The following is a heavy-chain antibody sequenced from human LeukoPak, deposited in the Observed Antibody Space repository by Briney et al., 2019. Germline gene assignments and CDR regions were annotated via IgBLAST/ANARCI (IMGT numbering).Heavy chain of an antibody. V-gene: IGHV3-23*01. CDR2: ISGSGGST. J-gene: IGHJ6*02. CDR1: GFTFSSYA. D-gene: IGHD3-10*01. CDR3: AKSRGFPRNYYFYGMDV. Sequence: GGSLRLSCAASGFTFSSYAVSWVRQAPGEGLQWVSAISGSGGSTYYADSVKGRFTISRDNSKNTLYLQMNSLRAEDTAVYYCAKSRGFPRNYYFYGMDVWGQGTTVTVSS.